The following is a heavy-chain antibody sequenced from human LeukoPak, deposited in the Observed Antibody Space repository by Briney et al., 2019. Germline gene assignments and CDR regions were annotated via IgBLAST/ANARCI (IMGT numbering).Heavy chain of an antibody. CDR3: VSFYDTY. J-gene: IGHJ4*02. CDR2: ISGGSTYT. Sequence: GGSLRLSCAGSGFTFKDYYLNWIRQAPGKGLEWVSYISGGSTYTNYSNSVKGRFTISKDNAKNTVYLQMNNLRAEDTAVYYCVSFYDTYWGRGTLVTVSS. D-gene: IGHD2-2*01. V-gene: IGHV3-11*06. CDR1: GFTFKDYY.